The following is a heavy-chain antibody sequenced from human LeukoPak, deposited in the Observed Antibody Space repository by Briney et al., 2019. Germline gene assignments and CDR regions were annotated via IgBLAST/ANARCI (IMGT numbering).Heavy chain of an antibody. CDR3: GSKSGYFDC. J-gene: IGHJ4*02. V-gene: IGHV3-7*01. D-gene: IGHD3-3*01. CDR2: IKQDGSEK. CDR1: GFTFSDYW. Sequence: GGSLRLSCAASGFTFSDYWMTWVRQAPGKGLEWVANIKQDGSEKYYVDSVKGRFTISRDNAKNSLYLQMNSLRAEDTAVYYCGSKSGYFDCWGQGTLVTVSS.